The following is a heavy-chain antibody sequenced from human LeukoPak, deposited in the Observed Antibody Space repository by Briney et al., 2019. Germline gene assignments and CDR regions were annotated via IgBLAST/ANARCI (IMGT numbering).Heavy chain of an antibody. CDR1: GFTFSSYS. J-gene: IGHJ4*02. CDR3: AKEKSRTGYFDY. CDR2: ISSSSSYI. V-gene: IGHV3-21*01. D-gene: IGHD1-14*01. Sequence: PGGSLRLSCAASGFTFSSYSMNWVRQAPGKGLEWVSSISSSSSYIYYADSVKGRFTISRDNAKNSLYLQMNSLRAEDTAVYYCAKEKSRTGYFDYWGQGTLVTVSS.